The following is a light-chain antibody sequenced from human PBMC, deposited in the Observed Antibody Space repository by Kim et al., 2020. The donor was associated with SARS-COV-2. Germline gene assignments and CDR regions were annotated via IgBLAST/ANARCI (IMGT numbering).Light chain of an antibody. V-gene: IGKV3-15*01. J-gene: IGKJ1*01. CDR1: HSVASN. CDR2: AAS. CDR3: QQYNSWPRT. Sequence: DILMTQSPATLSVSPGERATLSCRASHSVASNLAWYQQKPGQAPRLVIYAASTRATGLSGRFSGSGFGTEFTLTISSLQSEDFAVYYCQQYNSWPRTFGQGTKVDIK.